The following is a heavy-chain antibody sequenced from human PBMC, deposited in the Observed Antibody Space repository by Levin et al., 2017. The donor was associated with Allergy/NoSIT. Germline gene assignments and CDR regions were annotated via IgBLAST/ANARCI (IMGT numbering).Heavy chain of an antibody. D-gene: IGHD1-26*01. CDR1: GYSFTSYW. J-gene: IGHJ6*02. Sequence: GESLKISCKGSGYSFTSYWISWVRQMPGKGLEWMGRIDPSDSYTNYSPSFQGHVTISADKSISTAYLQWSSLKASDTAMYYCARRIVGATNYYYYGMDVWGQGTTVTVSS. CDR2: IDPSDSYT. CDR3: ARRIVGATNYYYYGMDV. V-gene: IGHV5-10-1*01.